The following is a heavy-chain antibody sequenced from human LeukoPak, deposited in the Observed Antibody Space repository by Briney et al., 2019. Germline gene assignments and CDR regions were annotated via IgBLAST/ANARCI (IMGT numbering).Heavy chain of an antibody. CDR1: GYTLTELS. CDR3: ATPWPVGASPGPFDY. D-gene: IGHD1-26*01. V-gene: IGHV1-24*01. Sequence: EASVKVSCKVSGYTLTELSMHWVRQAPGEGLEWMGGFDPEDGETIYAQKFQGRVTMTEDTSTDTAYMELSSLRSEDTAVYYCATPWPVGASPGPFDYWGQGTLVTVSS. J-gene: IGHJ4*02. CDR2: FDPEDGET.